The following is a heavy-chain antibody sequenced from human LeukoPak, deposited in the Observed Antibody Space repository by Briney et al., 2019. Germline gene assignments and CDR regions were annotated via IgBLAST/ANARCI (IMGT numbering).Heavy chain of an antibody. D-gene: IGHD3-3*01. J-gene: IGHJ4*02. CDR2: ISSSSSYI. CDR1: GFTFSSYS. CDR3: ARSSRLRFLEWLHPVYFDY. Sequence: GGSLRLSCAASGFTFSSYSMNWVRQAPGKGLEWVSSISSSSSYIHYADSVKGRFTISRDNAKNSLYLQMNSLRAEDTAVYYCARSSRLRFLEWLHPVYFDYWGQGTLVTVSS. V-gene: IGHV3-21*01.